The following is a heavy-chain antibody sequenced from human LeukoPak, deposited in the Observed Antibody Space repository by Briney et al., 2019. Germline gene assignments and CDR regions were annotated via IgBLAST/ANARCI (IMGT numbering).Heavy chain of an antibody. CDR2: ISYNGGSK. Sequence: GGSLRLSCAASGFTFNRYAMSWVRQAPGKGLEWVSGISYNGGSKFYADSVKGRFIISRDDSKNTLYLQMNSLRAEDTAVYYCARRHSSGWYLYFQHWGQGTLVTVSS. V-gene: IGHV3-23*01. D-gene: IGHD6-19*01. CDR3: ARRHSSGWYLYFQH. CDR1: GFTFNRYA. J-gene: IGHJ1*01.